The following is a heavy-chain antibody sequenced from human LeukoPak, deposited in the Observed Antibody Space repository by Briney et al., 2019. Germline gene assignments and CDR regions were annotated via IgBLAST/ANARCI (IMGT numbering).Heavy chain of an antibody. CDR2: IIPILGIA. CDR1: GGTFSSYA. CDR3: ARDGLTTVTPGGFDP. V-gene: IGHV1-69*04. J-gene: IGHJ5*02. D-gene: IGHD4-17*01. Sequence: SVKVSCKASGGTFSSYAISWVRQAPGQGLEWMGRIIPILGIANYAQKFQGRVTITADKSTSTAYMERSSLRAEDTAVYYCARDGLTTVTPGGFDPWGQGTLVTVSS.